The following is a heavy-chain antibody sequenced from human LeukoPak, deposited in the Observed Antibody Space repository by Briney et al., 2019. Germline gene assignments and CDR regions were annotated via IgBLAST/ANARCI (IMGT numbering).Heavy chain of an antibody. J-gene: IGHJ5*02. CDR2: INHSGST. V-gene: IGHV4-34*01. CDR1: GGSFSGYY. CDR3: ARSIQKGYYGSGSYPRFDP. D-gene: IGHD3-10*01. Sequence: SETLSLTCAVYGGSFSGYYWSWIRQPPGKGLEWIGEINHSGSTNYNPSLKSRVTISVDTSKNQFSLKLSSVTAADTAVYYCARSIQKGYYGSGSYPRFDPWGQGTLVTVSS.